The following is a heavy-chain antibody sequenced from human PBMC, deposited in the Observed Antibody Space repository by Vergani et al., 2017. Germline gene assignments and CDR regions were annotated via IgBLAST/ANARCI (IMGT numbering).Heavy chain of an antibody. CDR1: GGSFSGYY. V-gene: IGHV4-34*01. D-gene: IGHD3-3*01. CDR2: INHSGST. Sequence: QVQLQQWGAGLLKPSETLSLTCAVYGGSFSGYYWSWIRQPPGKGLEWIGEINHSGSTNYNPSLKSRVTISVDTSKNQFTLKLSSVTAASTAVYYCATGEYGAYDLWRDYWGQGTLVTVSS. J-gene: IGHJ4*02. CDR3: ATGEYGAYDLWRDY.